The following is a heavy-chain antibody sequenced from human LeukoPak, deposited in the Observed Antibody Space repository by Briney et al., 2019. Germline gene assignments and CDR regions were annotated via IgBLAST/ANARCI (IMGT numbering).Heavy chain of an antibody. CDR3: ARCATITNWFDP. J-gene: IGHJ5*02. CDR1: GYTFTSYY. V-gene: IGHV1-46*01. D-gene: IGHD5-12*01. CDR2: INPSGGST. Sequence: ASVKVSCKASGYTFTSYYMHWVRQAPGQGLEWMGIINPSGGSTSYAQKFQGRVTMTRDMSTSTVYMELSSLRSEDTAVYYCARCATITNWFDPWGQGTLVTVSS.